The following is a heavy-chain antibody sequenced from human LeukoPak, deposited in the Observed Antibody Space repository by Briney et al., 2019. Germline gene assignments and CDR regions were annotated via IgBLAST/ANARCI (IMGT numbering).Heavy chain of an antibody. D-gene: IGHD1-14*01. J-gene: IGHJ4*02. CDR2: ISAYNGNT. CDR3: ARGPRYWYFDN. V-gene: IGHV1-18*01. CDR1: GYTFTSYG. Sequence: ASVKVSCKASGYTFTSYGFSWVRQAPGQGLEWMGWISAYNGNTNYAQKAQGRVTMTTDTSTTTAYMELRSLRSDDTAVYYCARGPRYWYFDNWGQGTLVTVSS.